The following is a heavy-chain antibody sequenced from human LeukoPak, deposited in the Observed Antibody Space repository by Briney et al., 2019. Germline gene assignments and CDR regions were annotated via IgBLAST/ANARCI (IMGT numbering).Heavy chain of an antibody. V-gene: IGHV3-74*01. Sequence: GGSLRLSCAASGFTFSSYWMHWVRQAPGKGLVWVSRINSDGSSTSYADSVKGQFTISRDNAKNTLYLQMNSLRAEDTAVYYCASAIGPGSPFDYWGQGTLVTVSS. CDR2: INSDGSST. J-gene: IGHJ4*02. CDR3: ASAIGPGSPFDY. CDR1: GFTFSSYW. D-gene: IGHD3-10*01.